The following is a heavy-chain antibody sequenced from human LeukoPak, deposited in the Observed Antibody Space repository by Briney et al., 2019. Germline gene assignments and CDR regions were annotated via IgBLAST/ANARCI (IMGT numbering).Heavy chain of an antibody. J-gene: IGHJ6*02. CDR2: MNPNSGNT. CDR1: GYTFTSYD. CDR3: ARGEATIPYYYYYYGMDV. D-gene: IGHD5-12*01. V-gene: IGHV1-8*01. Sequence: ASVKVSCKASGYTFTSYDINWVRQATGQGLEWMGWMNPNSGNTGYAQKFQGRVTMTRNTSISTAYMGLSSLRSEDTAVYYCARGEATIPYYYYYYGMDVWGQGTTVTVSS.